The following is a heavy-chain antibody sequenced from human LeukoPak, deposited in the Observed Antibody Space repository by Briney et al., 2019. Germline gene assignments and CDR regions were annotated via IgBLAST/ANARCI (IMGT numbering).Heavy chain of an antibody. V-gene: IGHV4-59*11. CDR2: IYYSGSI. Sequence: SETLSLTCTVSGDSISSHYWSWIRQPPGKGLEWIGYIYYSGSINYNSSLKSRVTISVDTSKNQFSLKLNSVTAADTAVYYCARGVMGSRYYYYYMDVWGKGTTVTVSS. CDR3: ARGVMGSRYYYYYMDV. CDR1: GDSISSHY. D-gene: IGHD1-26*01. J-gene: IGHJ6*03.